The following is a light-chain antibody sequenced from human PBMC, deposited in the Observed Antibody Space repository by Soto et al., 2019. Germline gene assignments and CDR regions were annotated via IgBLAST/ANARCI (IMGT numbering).Light chain of an antibody. Sequence: DIHVTESPSLLSASLGDRVTITCRASHDISTFLAWYQQKPGKAPKLLIYEASTLQSGVPSRFSGSGSGTEFTLTISGLLPEDFAAYHCQQLYTLPFTFGQGTRLDIK. CDR3: QQLYTLPFT. CDR1: HDISTF. V-gene: IGKV1-9*01. CDR2: EAS. J-gene: IGKJ5*01.